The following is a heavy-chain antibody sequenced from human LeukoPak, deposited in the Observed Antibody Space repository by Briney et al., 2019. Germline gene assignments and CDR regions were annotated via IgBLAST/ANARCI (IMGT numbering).Heavy chain of an antibody. CDR1: GFTFSSYG. V-gene: IGHV3-30*12. CDR3: ARKARYYGSGSYYNHFDY. CDR2: ITYDGSKT. D-gene: IGHD3-10*01. J-gene: IGHJ4*02. Sequence: PGGSLRLSCAASGFTFSSYGMHWVRQAPGKGLEWVAFITYDGSKTYYADSVKGRFTISRDNSKNSLYLQMNSLRAEDTAVYYCARKARYYGSGSYYNHFDYWGQGTLVTVSS.